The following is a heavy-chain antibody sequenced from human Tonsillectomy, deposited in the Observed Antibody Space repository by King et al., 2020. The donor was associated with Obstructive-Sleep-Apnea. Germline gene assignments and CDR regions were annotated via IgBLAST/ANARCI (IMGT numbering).Heavy chain of an antibody. V-gene: IGHV3-13*01. CDR1: GMTFGSYD. CDR3: VSMSSAAEGDVY. D-gene: IGHD6-13*01. Sequence: VQLVESGGGLVQPGGSLRLSCVASGMTFGSYDMHWVRQTTGKGLEWVSGIGTFEDKYYAASVKGRFIISRENDKNSFYLQMNSLRGGDTAVYYCVSMSSAAEGDVYWGQGTLVSVSS. CDR2: IGTFEDK. J-gene: IGHJ4*02.